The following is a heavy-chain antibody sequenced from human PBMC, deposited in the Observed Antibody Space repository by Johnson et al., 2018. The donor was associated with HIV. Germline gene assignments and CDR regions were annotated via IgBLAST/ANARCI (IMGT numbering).Heavy chain of an antibody. Sequence: QVQLVESGGGVVQPGRSLRLSCAASGFTFSSYAMHWVRQAPGKGLEWVAVISYHGSNTYYADSMRGRFTISRDNSKNTLYLQMNSLRADDTAVYYCAREGPSERAGFDIWGQGTMVTVSS. CDR1: GFTFSSYA. CDR3: AREGPSERAGFDI. V-gene: IGHV3-30*04. CDR2: ISYHGSNT. J-gene: IGHJ3*02.